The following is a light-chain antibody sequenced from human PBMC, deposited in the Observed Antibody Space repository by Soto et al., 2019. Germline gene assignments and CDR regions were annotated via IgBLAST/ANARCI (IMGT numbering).Light chain of an antibody. CDR2: DAS. J-gene: IGKJ1*01. CDR3: QQYNSYPWT. V-gene: IGKV1-5*01. Sequence: DIQMTQSPSTLSASVGDRVTITCRASQSISSWLAWYQQKPGKAPQLLSYDASSFESGVPSRFSGSGSGTEFPLTISSLQPDDFATYYCQQYNSYPWTFGQGTKVGIK. CDR1: QSISSW.